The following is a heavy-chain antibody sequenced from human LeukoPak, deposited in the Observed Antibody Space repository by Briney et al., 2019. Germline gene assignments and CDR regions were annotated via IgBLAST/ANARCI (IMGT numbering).Heavy chain of an antibody. Sequence: GGSLRLSCAASGFTVSSNYMSWVRQAPGKGLEWVSIIYSGGSTYYADSVKGRFTLSRDNSKNTLFLQMSSLSADDTALYYCAKGRLQEGTVFRGVITPVDYWGQGTLVTVTS. CDR3: AKGRLQEGTVFRGVITPVDY. CDR1: GFTVSSNY. D-gene: IGHD3-10*01. V-gene: IGHV3-53*01. CDR2: IYSGGST. J-gene: IGHJ4*02.